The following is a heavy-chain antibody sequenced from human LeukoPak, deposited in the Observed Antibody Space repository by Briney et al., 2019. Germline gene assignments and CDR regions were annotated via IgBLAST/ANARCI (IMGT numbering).Heavy chain of an antibody. J-gene: IGHJ4*02. Sequence: GGSLRLSCAASGFTFSSYSMNWVRQAPGKGLEWVSSISSSSSYIYYADSVKGRFTISRDNAKNSLYLQMNSLRAEDTAVYYCASRHCSGGGCYFAGADPFDYWGQGTLVTVSS. CDR2: ISSSSSYI. D-gene: IGHD2-15*01. CDR3: ASRHCSGGGCYFAGADPFDY. CDR1: GFTFSSYS. V-gene: IGHV3-21*01.